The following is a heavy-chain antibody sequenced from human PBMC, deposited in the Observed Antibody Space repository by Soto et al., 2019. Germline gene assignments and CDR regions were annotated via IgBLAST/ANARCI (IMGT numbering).Heavy chain of an antibody. CDR2: IYPGDSDT. D-gene: IGHD3-22*01. Sequence: GESLKISCKGSGYSFSTYWIAWVGQMPGKGLECMEVIYPGDSDTRYSPSFQGRVTISADKSISTAYLQWDSLAASDSAMYYCARSPPSDYTYYDDTSGHQYYFVYWGQGALLTVSS. CDR1: GYSFSTYW. J-gene: IGHJ4*02. CDR3: ARSPPSDYTYYDDTSGHQYYFVY. V-gene: IGHV5-51*01.